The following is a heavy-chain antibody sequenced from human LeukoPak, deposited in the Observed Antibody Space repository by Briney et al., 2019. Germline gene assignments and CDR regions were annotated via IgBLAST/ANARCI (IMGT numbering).Heavy chain of an antibody. CDR3: ARDLAYDSSGYYYEAPDAFDI. CDR2: INPNSGGT. V-gene: IGHV1-2*02. Sequence: ASVKVSCKASGYTFTGYYMHWVRQAPGQGLEWMGWINPNSGGTNYAQKFQGGVTMTRDTSISTAYMELSRLRSDDTAVYYCARDLAYDSSGYYYEAPDAFDIWGQGTMVTVSS. CDR1: GYTFTGYY. D-gene: IGHD3-22*01. J-gene: IGHJ3*02.